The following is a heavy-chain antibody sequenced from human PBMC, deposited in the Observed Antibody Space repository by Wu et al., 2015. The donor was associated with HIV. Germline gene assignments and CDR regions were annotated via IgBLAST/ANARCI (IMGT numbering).Heavy chain of an antibody. V-gene: IGHV1-46*01. CDR3: ARDLDFDGSGSYFAFNSFDP. CDR2: IDPYSRST. CDR1: GYSFTTYY. D-gene: IGHD3-10*01. Sequence: QVQLVQSGAEVKKPGASVKLSCKTSGYSFTTYYMHWLRQAPGQGLEWVGVIDPYSRSTAYAPSFQGRVSMTRDTSTNTVYMELRSLRSDDTAIYYCARDLDFDGSGSYFAFNSFDPWGQGTLVTVSS. J-gene: IGHJ5*02.